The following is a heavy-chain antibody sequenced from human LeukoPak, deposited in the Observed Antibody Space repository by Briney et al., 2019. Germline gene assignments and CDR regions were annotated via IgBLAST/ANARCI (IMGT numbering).Heavy chain of an antibody. Sequence: PSETLSLTCAVYGGSFSGYYWSWIRQPPGKGLEWIGGINHSGSTNYNPSLKSRVTISVDTSKNQFSLKLSSVAAADTAVYYCARSVSDYYDGSGYYPKLFDYWGQGTLVTVSS. J-gene: IGHJ4*02. CDR2: INHSGST. CDR3: ARSVSDYYDGSGYYPKLFDY. D-gene: IGHD3-22*01. CDR1: GGSFSGYY. V-gene: IGHV4-34*01.